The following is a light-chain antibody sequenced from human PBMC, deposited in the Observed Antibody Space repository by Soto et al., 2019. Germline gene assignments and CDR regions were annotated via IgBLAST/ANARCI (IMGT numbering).Light chain of an antibody. J-gene: IGKJ5*01. CDR3: HRYNIWSSIT. CDR2: GAS. CDR1: QSISSK. V-gene: IGKV3-15*01. Sequence: EIVMTQSPATLSVSPGERATLSCRASQSISSKVGWYQQKPGQAPRLLIYGASIRATGVPPRFSGSGSGTELTLTISSLQSEDFAVYYCHRYNIWSSITFGQGTRLEIK.